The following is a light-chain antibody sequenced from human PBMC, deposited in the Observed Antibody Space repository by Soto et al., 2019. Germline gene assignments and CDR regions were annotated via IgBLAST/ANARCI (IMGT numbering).Light chain of an antibody. J-gene: IGKJ5*01. V-gene: IGKV3-15*01. Sequence: EIVLTQSTGTLCLSPGERATLSCRASQSVSSSSLAWYQQKRGQAPRLLIYGASTRATDMPGTFSGRGSGTEFTLTISSLQSEDFAVYYCQQYNKWPPITFGQGTRLEIK. CDR1: QSVSSSS. CDR3: QQYNKWPPIT. CDR2: GAS.